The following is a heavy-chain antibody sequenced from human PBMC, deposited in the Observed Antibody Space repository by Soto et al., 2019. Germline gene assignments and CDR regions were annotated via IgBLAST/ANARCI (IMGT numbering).Heavy chain of an antibody. V-gene: IGHV4-59*01. D-gene: IGHD3-22*01. CDR2: ISYSGST. Sequence: KPSETLSLTCTVSGGSISSYYWSWIRQPPGKGLEWIGYISYSGSTNYNPSLKSRVTILVDTSRNQFSLRLSSVTAADTAIYYCAREKYDSSFDYWGQGTLVTVSS. CDR3: AREKYDSSFDY. CDR1: GGSISSYY. J-gene: IGHJ4*02.